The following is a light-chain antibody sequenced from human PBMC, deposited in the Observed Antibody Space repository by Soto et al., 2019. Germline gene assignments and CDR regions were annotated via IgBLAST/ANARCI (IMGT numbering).Light chain of an antibody. Sequence: QPVLTQPPSVSEAPRQRVTISCSGSSSNIGNNAVNWYQQLPGKAPKLLIYYDDLLPSGVSDRFSGSKSGTSASLAISGLQSEDVADYYCAAWDDSLNAFVFGGGTKLTVL. CDR1: SSNIGNNA. CDR3: AAWDDSLNAFV. J-gene: IGLJ2*01. V-gene: IGLV1-36*01. CDR2: YDD.